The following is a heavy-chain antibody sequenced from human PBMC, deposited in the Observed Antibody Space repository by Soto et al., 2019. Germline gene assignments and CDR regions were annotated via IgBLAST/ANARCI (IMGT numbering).Heavy chain of an antibody. CDR1: GFTFSKYW. CDR3: ARVVVRDPSADY. J-gene: IGHJ4*02. D-gene: IGHD3-10*01. Sequence: LRLSCAASGFTFSKYWMHWVRQAPGKGLVWVSRIDIDGSTTTYADSVKGRFTISRDNAKNTLYLQMNSLRAEDTAVYYCARVVVRDPSADYWGQGTLVTVSS. CDR2: IDIDGSTT. V-gene: IGHV3-74*03.